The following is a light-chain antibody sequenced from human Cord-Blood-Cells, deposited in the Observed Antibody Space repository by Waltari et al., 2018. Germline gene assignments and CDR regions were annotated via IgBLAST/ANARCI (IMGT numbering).Light chain of an antibody. Sequence: DIQLTQSPSTLSASVGDRVTITCRASQSISSRLAWYQQKPGKPPKLLIYKASSLESGVPSRFSGSGSGTEFTLTISSLQPDDFATYYCQQYNSYSITFGQGTRLEIK. CDR1: QSISSR. J-gene: IGKJ5*01. CDR3: QQYNSYSIT. CDR2: KAS. V-gene: IGKV1-5*03.